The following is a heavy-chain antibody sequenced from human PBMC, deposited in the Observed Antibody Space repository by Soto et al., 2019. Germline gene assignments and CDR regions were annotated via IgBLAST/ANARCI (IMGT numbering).Heavy chain of an antibody. CDR1: GFTFRSYA. Sequence: GGSLRLSCAASGFTFRSYAMSSVRRAPGKGREWVSAISGSGGSTYYADSVKGRFTISRDNSKNTVYLQMNSLRAEDTAVYFCARGYCSGDTCYHIDYWGQGTLVTVSS. CDR3: ARGYCSGDTCYHIDY. J-gene: IGHJ4*02. CDR2: ISGSGGST. D-gene: IGHD2-15*01. V-gene: IGHV3-23*01.